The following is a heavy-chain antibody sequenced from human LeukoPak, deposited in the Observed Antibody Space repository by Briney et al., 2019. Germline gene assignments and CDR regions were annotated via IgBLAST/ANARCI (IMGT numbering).Heavy chain of an antibody. J-gene: IGHJ4*02. Sequence: GGSLRLSCAASGFTFSSYGMHWFRQAPGKGLEWVAFIRYDGSNKYYADSVKGRFTISRDNSKSTLSLQMNSLRAEDTAVYYCATYRQVLLPFESWGQGTLVTVSS. CDR3: ATYRQVLLPFES. D-gene: IGHD2-8*02. CDR2: IRYDGSNK. V-gene: IGHV3-30*02. CDR1: GFTFSSYG.